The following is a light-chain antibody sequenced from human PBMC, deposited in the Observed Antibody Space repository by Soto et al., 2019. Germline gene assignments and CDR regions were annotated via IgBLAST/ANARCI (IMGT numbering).Light chain of an antibody. J-gene: IGKJ4*01. Sequence: EIVLTQSPATLSLSPGDTATLSCAASQSVNSFLAWYQQKPGQSPRLLIYDASNRATGIPARFRGSGSGTDFTLTISSLEPDDSAVYYCQQRSDWPPLTFGGGTKVDI. CDR2: DAS. V-gene: IGKV3-11*01. CDR1: QSVNSF. CDR3: QQRSDWPPLT.